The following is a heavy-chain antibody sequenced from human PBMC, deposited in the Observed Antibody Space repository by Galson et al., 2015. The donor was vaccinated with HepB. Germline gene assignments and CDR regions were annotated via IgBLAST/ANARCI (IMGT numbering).Heavy chain of an antibody. CDR3: ARATVDSYGYFQGLNYGGNFDY. CDR2: IYYSGST. Sequence: TLSLTCTVSGGSISSGGYYWSWIRQHPGKGLEWIGYIYYSGSTYYNPSLKSRVTISVDTSKNQFSLKLSSVTAADTAVYYCARATVDSYGYFQGLNYGGNFDYWGQGTLVTVSS. CDR1: GGSISSGGYY. J-gene: IGHJ4*02. D-gene: IGHD5-18*01. V-gene: IGHV4-31*03.